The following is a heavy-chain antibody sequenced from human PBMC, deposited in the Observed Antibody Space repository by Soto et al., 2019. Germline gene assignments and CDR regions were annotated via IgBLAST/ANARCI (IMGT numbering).Heavy chain of an antibody. D-gene: IGHD1-26*01. CDR1: GFTFSSYV. J-gene: IGHJ6*02. CDR3: GKGRSYYYYYGVDV. V-gene: IGHV3-30*18. CDR2: ISYDGSNK. Sequence: PGGSLRLSCAASGFTFSSYVMHWVRQAPGKGLEWVAVISYDGSNKYYADAVKGRFTISRDNSKSTLYLQMNSLRAEDTAVYYCGKGRSYYYYYGVDVWGQGTTVTVSS.